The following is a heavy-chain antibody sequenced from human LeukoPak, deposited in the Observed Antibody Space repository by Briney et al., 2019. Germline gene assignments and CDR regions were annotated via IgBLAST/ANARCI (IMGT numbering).Heavy chain of an antibody. J-gene: IGHJ5*02. CDR1: GFTFSSYS. D-gene: IGHD3-10*01. Sequence: GGSLRLSCAASGFTFSSYSMTWVRLAPGKGLEWVSYISSSSSYIYYADSVKGRFTISRDNAKNSLYLQMNSLRAEDTAVYYCASCTYGSGSYWFDPWGQGTLVTVSS. CDR3: ASCTYGSGSYWFDP. V-gene: IGHV3-21*01. CDR2: ISSSSSYI.